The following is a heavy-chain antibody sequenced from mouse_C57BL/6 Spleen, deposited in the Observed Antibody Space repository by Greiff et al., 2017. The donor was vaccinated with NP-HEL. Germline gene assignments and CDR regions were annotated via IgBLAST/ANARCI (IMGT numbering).Heavy chain of an antibody. V-gene: IGHV1-82*01. J-gene: IGHJ4*01. CDR1: GYAFSSSW. CDR2: IYPGDGDT. D-gene: IGHD2-5*01. CDR3: ARFHYSNYVDYAMDY. Sequence: VHLVGSGPELVKPGASVKISCKASGYAFSSSWMNWVKQRPGKGLEWIGRIYPGDGDTNYNGKFKGKATLTADKSSSTAYMQLSSLTSEDSAVYFCARFHYSNYVDYAMDYWGQGTSVTVSS.